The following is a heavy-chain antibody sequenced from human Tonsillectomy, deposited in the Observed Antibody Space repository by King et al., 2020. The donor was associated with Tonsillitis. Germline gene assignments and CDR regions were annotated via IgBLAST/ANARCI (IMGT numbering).Heavy chain of an antibody. V-gene: IGHV4-39*01. CDR1: GGSISGSSYY. CDR2: IYYTGNT. D-gene: IGHD3-10*01. CDR3: VRHIAYEFGSGSPAADY. Sequence: QLQESGPGLVKPSETLSLTCTVSGGSISGSSYYWGWIRQPPGKGLEWIVNIYYTGNTYYNPSLKSRVTMSVDTSKNQFSLKLSSVTAADTAVYYCVRHIAYEFGSGSPAADYWGQGTLVTVSS. J-gene: IGHJ4*02.